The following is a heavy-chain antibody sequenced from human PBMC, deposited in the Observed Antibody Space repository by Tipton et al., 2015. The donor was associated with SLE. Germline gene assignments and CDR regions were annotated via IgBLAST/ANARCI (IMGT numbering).Heavy chain of an antibody. V-gene: IGHV4-59*08. CDR3: ARQPYYESPFDY. CDR1: GGSINSRY. Sequence: TLSLTCTVSGGSINSRYWSWIRQPPGKGLEWVGYLYGGSTRYNPSLRGRVTISGDTAKNQFSLTLNAVTAADTAVYFCARQPYYESPFDYWGQGTLVTVSS. D-gene: IGHD3-22*01. J-gene: IGHJ4*02. CDR2: LYGGST.